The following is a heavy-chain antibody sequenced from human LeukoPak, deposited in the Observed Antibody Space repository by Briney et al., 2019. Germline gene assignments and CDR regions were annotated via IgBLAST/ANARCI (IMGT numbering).Heavy chain of an antibody. Sequence: ASVKVSCKASGYTFTSYGISWVRQAPGQGLEWMGWISAYNGNTNYAQKLQGRATMTTDTSTSTAYMELRSLRSDDTAVYYCARGVYPGIAAVGVEYWGQGTLVTVSS. V-gene: IGHV1-18*01. CDR2: ISAYNGNT. D-gene: IGHD6-13*01. CDR1: GYTFTSYG. CDR3: ARGVYPGIAAVGVEY. J-gene: IGHJ4*02.